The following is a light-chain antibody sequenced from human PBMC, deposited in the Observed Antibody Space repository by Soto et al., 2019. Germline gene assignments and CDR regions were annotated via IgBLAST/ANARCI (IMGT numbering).Light chain of an antibody. Sequence: DIQMTQSPSSLSASVGDRVTITCRASQSISSYLNWYQQKPGKAPKLLIYAASSLQSEVPSRFNGSGSGTDFTLIISSLQPEDVATYYCQQSYNSPRTFGGGTKVEIK. CDR3: QQSYNSPRT. CDR2: AAS. J-gene: IGKJ4*01. CDR1: QSISSY. V-gene: IGKV1-39*01.